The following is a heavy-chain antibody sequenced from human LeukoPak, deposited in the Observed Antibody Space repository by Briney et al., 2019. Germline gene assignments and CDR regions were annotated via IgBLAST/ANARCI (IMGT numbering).Heavy chain of an antibody. V-gene: IGHV1-2*02. CDR1: GYTFTGYY. CDR3: AREDYDYVWGSGRSSDAFDI. CDR2: INPNSGGT. J-gene: IGHJ3*02. D-gene: IGHD3-16*01. Sequence: GASVKVSCKASGYTFTGYYMHWVRQAPGQGLEWMGWINPNSGGTNYAQKFQGRVTMTRDTSISTAYMELSRLRSDDTAVYYCAREDYDYVWGSGRSSDAFDIWGQGTMVTISS.